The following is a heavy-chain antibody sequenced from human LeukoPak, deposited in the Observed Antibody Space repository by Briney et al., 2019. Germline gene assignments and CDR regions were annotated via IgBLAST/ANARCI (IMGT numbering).Heavy chain of an antibody. CDR1: GYTFTGYY. Sequence: EASVKVSCKTSGYTFTGYYMHWVRQAPGQGLEWMGWINPNSGGTNYAQKFQGRVTMTRDTSISTAYMELSRLRSDDTAVYYCARVSVVAATLSPWGQGTLVTVSS. V-gene: IGHV1-2*02. CDR3: ARVSVVAATLSP. D-gene: IGHD2-15*01. CDR2: INPNSGGT. J-gene: IGHJ5*02.